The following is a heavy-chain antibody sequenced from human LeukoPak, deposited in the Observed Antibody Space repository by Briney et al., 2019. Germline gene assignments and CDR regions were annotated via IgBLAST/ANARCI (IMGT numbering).Heavy chain of an antibody. CDR1: GYTFTGYY. V-gene: IGHV1-2*02. Sequence: GASVKVSCKASGYTFTGYYMHWVRQAPGQGLDWMGWINPNSGVTNYAQKFQGRVTMTRDTSISTAYMELDSLISDDTAVYYCARARGSSSWFVDQNPRRNWFDPWGRGTLVTVSS. CDR3: ARARGSSSWFVDQNPRRNWFDP. D-gene: IGHD6-13*01. J-gene: IGHJ5*02. CDR2: INPNSGVT.